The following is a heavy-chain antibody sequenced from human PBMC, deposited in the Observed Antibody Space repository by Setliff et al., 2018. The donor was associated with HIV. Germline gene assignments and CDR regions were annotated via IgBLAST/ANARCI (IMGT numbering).Heavy chain of an antibody. D-gene: IGHD2-2*01. V-gene: IGHV1-69*08. J-gene: IGHJ6*02. CDR3: ARDGEYQVLHYYYSGMDV. CDR1: GGTFRTYT. CDR2: IIPIFGTA. Sequence: SVKVSCKTSGGTFRTYTIAWVRQAPGQGLEWMGRIIPIFGTANYAQKFQGRVTITADKSTSTAYMDLRSLRSDDTAVYFCARDGEYQVLHYYYSGMDVWGQGTTVTVS.